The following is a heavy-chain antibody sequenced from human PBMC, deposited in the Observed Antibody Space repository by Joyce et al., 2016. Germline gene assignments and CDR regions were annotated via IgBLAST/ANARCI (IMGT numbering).Heavy chain of an antibody. V-gene: IGHV4-59*01. CDR1: GDSMTSYY. J-gene: IGHJ3*01. D-gene: IGHD1-7*01. CDR3: ARSFGSRNYFAFDF. CDR2: IFHSENT. Sequence: QVQLQESGPGLVKPSETLSLTCTVSGDSMTSYYWRWIRQPPGKGLEWIGYIFHSENTNYNTSLKSRVTISVDTSNKQFTLRLDSVTAADTAAYYCARSFGSRNYFAFDFWGQGTMVTVSS.